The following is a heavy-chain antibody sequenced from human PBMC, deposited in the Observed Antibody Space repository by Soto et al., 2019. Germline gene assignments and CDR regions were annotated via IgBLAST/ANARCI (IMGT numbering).Heavy chain of an antibody. V-gene: IGHV4-31*03. Sequence: PSETLSLTCTVSGGSISSGGYYWSWIRQHPGKGLEWIGYIYYSGSTYYNPSLKSRVSISVDTSKNQFSLKLSSVTAADTAVYYCARVRGVKWLRFNWFDPWGQGTLVTVSS. CDR1: GGSISSGGYY. D-gene: IGHD5-12*01. CDR2: IYYSGST. J-gene: IGHJ5*02. CDR3: ARVRGVKWLRFNWFDP.